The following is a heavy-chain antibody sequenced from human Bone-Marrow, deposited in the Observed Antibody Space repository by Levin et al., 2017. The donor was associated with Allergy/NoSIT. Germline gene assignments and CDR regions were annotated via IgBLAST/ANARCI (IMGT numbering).Heavy chain of an antibody. CDR3: ARAHITYYYDSSGYYLDY. J-gene: IGHJ4*02. CDR2: ISYDGSNK. D-gene: IGHD3-22*01. V-gene: IGHV3-30-3*01. CDR1: GFTFSSYA. Sequence: GGSLRLSCAASGFTFSSYAMHWVRQAPGKGLEWVAVISYDGSNKYYADSVKGRFTISRDNSKNTLYLQMNSLRAEDTAVYYCARAHITYYYDSSGYYLDYWGQGTLVTVSS.